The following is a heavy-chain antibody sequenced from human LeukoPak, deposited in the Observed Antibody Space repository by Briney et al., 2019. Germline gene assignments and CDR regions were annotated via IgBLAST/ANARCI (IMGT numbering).Heavy chain of an antibody. Sequence: PGRCPRLSSAASVFTFDDYAMNSGRHGPGKGLEWVLGIRLISGRLGYADSVKGRFTISRDNAKNSLYLQMNSLRAEDTALYYCAKDIGYSGYDVRVAFDSWGQRTMVTVSS. CDR3: AKDIGYSGYDVRVAFDS. CDR2: IRLISGRL. V-gene: IGHV3-9*01. D-gene: IGHD5-12*01. CDR1: VFTFDDYA. J-gene: IGHJ3*02.